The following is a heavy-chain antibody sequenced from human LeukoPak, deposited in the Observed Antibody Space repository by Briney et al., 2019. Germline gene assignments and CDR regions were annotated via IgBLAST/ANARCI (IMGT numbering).Heavy chain of an antibody. CDR1: GGSVSRDNYY. D-gene: IGHD2-15*01. Sequence: SQTLSLTCSVSGGSVSRDNYYWSWIRQHPGKGLQWIGYISYSGSTDYNPSLKSRVTISVDTSKNQFSMKLSSVTAADTAVYYCARGFYCSGNNCRFDPWGQGTLVTVSS. V-gene: IGHV4-31*03. CDR3: ARGFYCSGNNCRFDP. CDR2: ISYSGST. J-gene: IGHJ5*02.